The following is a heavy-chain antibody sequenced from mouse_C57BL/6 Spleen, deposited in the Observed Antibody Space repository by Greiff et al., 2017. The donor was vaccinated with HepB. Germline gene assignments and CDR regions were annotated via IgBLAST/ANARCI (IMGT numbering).Heavy chain of an antibody. CDR1: GFTFSDYY. J-gene: IGHJ2*01. Sequence: EVKLVESEGGLVQPGSSMKLSCTASGFTFSDYYMAWVRQVPEKGLEWVANINYDGSSTYYLDSLKSRFIISRDNAKNILYLQMSSLKSEDTATYYCARDLGRGDYFDYWGQGTTLTVSS. V-gene: IGHV5-16*01. D-gene: IGHD4-1*01. CDR2: INYDGSST. CDR3: ARDLGRGDYFDY.